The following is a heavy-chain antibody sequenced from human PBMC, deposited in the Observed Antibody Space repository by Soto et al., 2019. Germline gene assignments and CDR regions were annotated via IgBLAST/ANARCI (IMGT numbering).Heavy chain of an antibody. J-gene: IGHJ6*02. D-gene: IGHD1-1*01. CDR1: GFTFNNHA. Sequence: GGSLRLSCAASGFTFNNHAMNWVRQAPGKGLEWVSGITDSGRTTYIADSVKGRFTISRDNSKNTVYVQMNSLTAEDTAVYYCARGTTRYYALDVWGQGTPVTVSS. CDR3: ARGTTRYYALDV. CDR2: ITDSGRTT. V-gene: IGHV3-23*01.